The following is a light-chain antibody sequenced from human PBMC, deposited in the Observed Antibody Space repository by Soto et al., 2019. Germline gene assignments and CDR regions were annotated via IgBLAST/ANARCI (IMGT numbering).Light chain of an antibody. V-gene: IGKV1-5*01. CDR2: DAS. J-gene: IGKJ2*01. CDR1: QSISTW. Sequence: DIQMTQSPSTLPASVEDRVIITCRASQSISTWSAWYQQKPGKAPNLLIYDASTLQNGVPLRFSGSGSGTEFTLTISSLQPDDFATYYCQQYNSYWYTFGQGTRLEIK. CDR3: QQYNSYWYT.